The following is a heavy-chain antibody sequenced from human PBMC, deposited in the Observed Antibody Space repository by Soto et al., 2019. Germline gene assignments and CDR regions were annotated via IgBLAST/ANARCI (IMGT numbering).Heavy chain of an antibody. J-gene: IGHJ4*02. CDR2: FSPIFRTA. CDR1: GDTFSSYS. D-gene: IGHD1-26*01. Sequence: QVQLVQSGAEVKKPGSSVKVSCKASGDTFSSYSFSWVRQAPGQGLEWMGGFSPIFRTANYAQNFLVRVTITADELTSKGYWELSSLRSKDTAVYYCASGVTSRSFPPFGLWGQGPLVTVSS. V-gene: IGHV1-69*12. CDR3: ASGVTSRSFPPFGL.